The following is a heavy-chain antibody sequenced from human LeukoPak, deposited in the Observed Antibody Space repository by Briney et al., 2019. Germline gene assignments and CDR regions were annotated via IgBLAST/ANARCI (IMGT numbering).Heavy chain of an antibody. V-gene: IGHV1-2*06. CDR1: GYTFTGYY. CDR3: ARDGGIVGATLDYFDY. CDR2: INPNSGGT. J-gene: IGHJ4*02. Sequence: GASVKVSCKASGYTFTGYYMHWVRQAPGQGLEWMGRINPNSGGTNYAQKFQGRVTTTRDMSISTAYMELSRLRSDDTAVYYCARDGGIVGATLDYFDYWGQGTLVTVSS. D-gene: IGHD1-26*01.